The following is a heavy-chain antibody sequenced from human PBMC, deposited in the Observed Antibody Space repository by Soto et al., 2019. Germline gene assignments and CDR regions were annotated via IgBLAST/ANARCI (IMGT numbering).Heavy chain of an antibody. CDR2: ISYDGSNK. V-gene: IGHV3-30*18. CDR1: GFTFSSYG. CDR3: AKELGSYGYYDY. J-gene: IGHJ4*02. D-gene: IGHD5-18*01. Sequence: QVQLVESGGGVVQRGRSLRLSCAASGFTFSSYGMHWVRQAPGEGLEWVAVISYDGSNKYYADSVKGRFTISRDNSKNTLYLQMNSLRAEDTAVYYCAKELGSYGYYDYWGQGTLVTVSS.